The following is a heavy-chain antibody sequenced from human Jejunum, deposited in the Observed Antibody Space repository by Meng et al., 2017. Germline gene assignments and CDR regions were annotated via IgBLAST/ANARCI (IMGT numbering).Heavy chain of an antibody. CDR1: GYTFTNFD. V-gene: IGHV1-8*01. Sequence: QVQLVQAGAEVKTPGSSLKVSCKASGYTFTNFDIHWVRQAPGQGLEWMGLMTPDNGHTGYVDRFRGRVTMTRDTSISTAYLELSSLDSGDTAVYYCARGPNYYDNGAEHLLVYWGQGTLVTVSS. CDR2: MTPDNGHT. J-gene: IGHJ4*02. CDR3: ARGPNYYDNGAEHLLVY. D-gene: IGHD4/OR15-4a*01.